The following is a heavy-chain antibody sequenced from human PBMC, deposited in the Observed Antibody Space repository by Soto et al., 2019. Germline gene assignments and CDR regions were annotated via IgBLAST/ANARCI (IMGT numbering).Heavy chain of an antibody. J-gene: IGHJ4*02. Sequence: EVQLVESGGGLVKPGGSLRLSCAVSGFTFSNAWLTWVRQAPGKGLEWVGRIKSGTDGGTTDYAVPVKGRFTISRVDSKNTLYLEMNSLKTEDTAVYYCTTGGDALVQGVIVGYLDYWGQGTLVTVSS. CDR1: GFTFSNAW. D-gene: IGHD3-10*01. CDR3: TTGGDALVQGVIVGYLDY. CDR2: IKSGTDGGTT. V-gene: IGHV3-15*01.